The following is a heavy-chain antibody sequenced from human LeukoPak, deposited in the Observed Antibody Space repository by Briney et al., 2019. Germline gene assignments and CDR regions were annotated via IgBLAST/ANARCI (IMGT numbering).Heavy chain of an antibody. D-gene: IGHD6-19*01. CDR1: GGTFSSYA. J-gene: IGHJ4*02. CDR2: IIPIFGTA. V-gene: IGHV1-69*05. Sequence: EASVKVSCKASGGTFSSYAISWVRQAPGQGLEWMGRIIPIFGTANYAQKFQGRVTITTDESTSTAYMELSSLRSEDTAVYYCARASSGWCGLDYWGQGTLVTVSS. CDR3: ARASSGWCGLDY.